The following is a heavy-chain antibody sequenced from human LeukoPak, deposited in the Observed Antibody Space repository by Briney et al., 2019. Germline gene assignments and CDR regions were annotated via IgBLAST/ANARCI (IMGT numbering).Heavy chain of an antibody. V-gene: IGHV3-23*01. J-gene: IGHJ4*02. CDR2: ISGSGGST. D-gene: IGHD6-13*01. Sequence: TGGPLRLSCAASGFTVSTNYMSWVRQAPGKGLEWVSAISGSGGSTYYADSVKGRFTISRDNSKNTLYLQMNSLRAEDTAVYYCANTVGSSHDYWGQGTLVTVSS. CDR3: ANTVGSSHDY. CDR1: GFTVSTNY.